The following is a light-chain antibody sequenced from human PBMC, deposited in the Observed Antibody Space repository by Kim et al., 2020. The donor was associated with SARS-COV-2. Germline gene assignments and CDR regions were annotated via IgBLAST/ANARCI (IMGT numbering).Light chain of an antibody. CDR3: QQYNNWPPK. J-gene: IGKJ1*01. CDR2: GAS. CDR1: QSVSSN. V-gene: IGKV3-15*01. Sequence: GSPGERATLSCRASQSVSSNLAWYQQKPGQAPRLLIYGASTRATGIPARFSGSGSGTEFTLTISSLQSEDFAVYYCQQYNNWPPKFGQGTKVDIK.